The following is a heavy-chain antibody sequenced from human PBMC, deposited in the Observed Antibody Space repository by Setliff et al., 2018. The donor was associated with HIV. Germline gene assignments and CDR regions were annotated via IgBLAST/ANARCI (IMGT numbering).Heavy chain of an antibody. CDR1: GYSFSRFS. J-gene: IGHJ6*03. CDR2: INTNSWIP. D-gene: IGHD3-3*01. Sequence: ASVKVSCKASGYSFSRFSINWVRQAPGQGLEWMGWINTNSWIPTYAQGFTGRFVFSLDTTVRTAYLEISDLRADDTGVYYCARDSSEYFDFSSGDFHYMDVWGKGTAVTVSS. CDR3: ARDSSEYFDFSSGDFHYMDV. V-gene: IGHV7-4-1*02.